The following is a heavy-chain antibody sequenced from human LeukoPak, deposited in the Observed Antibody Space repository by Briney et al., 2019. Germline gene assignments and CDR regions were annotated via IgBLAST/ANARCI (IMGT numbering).Heavy chain of an antibody. CDR1: GFTLSSYA. Sequence: GGSLRLSCAASGFTLSSYAMSWVRQAPGKGLEWVSAISDTGNTYHADSVKGRFTISRDSSKNTLFLQMNRLRPEDAAVYYCAKAPVTTCRGAYCYPFDYWGQGTLVTVSS. J-gene: IGHJ4*02. CDR2: ISDTGNT. D-gene: IGHD2-21*01. CDR3: AKAPVTTCRGAYCYPFDY. V-gene: IGHV3-23*01.